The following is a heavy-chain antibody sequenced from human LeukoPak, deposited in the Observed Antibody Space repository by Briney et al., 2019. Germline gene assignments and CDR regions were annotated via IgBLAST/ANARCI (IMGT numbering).Heavy chain of an antibody. CDR2: IKQDGSEK. Sequence: GGSLRLSCAAPGFTLSSYWMNWVRQALGKGLEWVANIKQDGSEKYYVDSVKGRFTISRDNAKNSLYLQMNSLTAEDTAVYYCARIGFYSSWYFDYWGQGTLVTVSS. V-gene: IGHV3-7*01. CDR1: GFTLSSYW. D-gene: IGHD6-6*01. CDR3: ARIGFYSSWYFDY. J-gene: IGHJ4*02.